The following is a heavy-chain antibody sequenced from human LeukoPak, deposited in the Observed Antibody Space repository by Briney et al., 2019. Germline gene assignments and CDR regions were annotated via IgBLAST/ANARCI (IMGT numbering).Heavy chain of an antibody. CDR1: GGSISSYY. J-gene: IGHJ4*02. CDR3: AREQRDTAMSRGLDY. CDR2: IYTSGST. Sequence: KPSETLSLTCTVSGGSISSYYWSWIRQPAGKGLEWIGRIYTSGSTNCNPSLKSRVTMSLDTSKSQFSLKLSSVTAADTAVYYCAREQRDTAMSRGLDYWGQGTLVTVPS. V-gene: IGHV4-4*07. D-gene: IGHD5-18*01.